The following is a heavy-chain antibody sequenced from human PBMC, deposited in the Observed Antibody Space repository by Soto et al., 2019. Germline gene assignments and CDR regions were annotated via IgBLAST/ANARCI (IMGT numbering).Heavy chain of an antibody. CDR2: ISGSGGST. CDR3: AKGSWGQLWLYYFDY. J-gene: IGHJ4*02. Sequence: GGSLRLSCAASGFTFSSYAMSWVHQAPGKGLEWVSAISGSGGSTYYADSVKGRFTISRDNSKNTLYLQMNSLRAEDTAVYYCAKGSWGQLWLYYFDYWGQGTLVTVSS. D-gene: IGHD5-18*01. V-gene: IGHV3-23*01. CDR1: GFTFSSYA.